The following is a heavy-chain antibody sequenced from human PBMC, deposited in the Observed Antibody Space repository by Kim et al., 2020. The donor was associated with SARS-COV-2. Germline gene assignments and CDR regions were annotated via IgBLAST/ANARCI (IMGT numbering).Heavy chain of an antibody. Sequence: ASVKVSCKASGYTFTGYYMHWVRQAPGQGLEWMGWINPNSGGTNYAQKFQGRVTMTRDTSISTAYMELSRLRSDDTAVYYCVRDDSRGYSGYDKGNLDYWGQGTLVTVSS. D-gene: IGHD5-12*01. CDR2: INPNSGGT. CDR1: GYTFTGYY. J-gene: IGHJ4*02. V-gene: IGHV1-2*02. CDR3: VRDDSRGYSGYDKGNLDY.